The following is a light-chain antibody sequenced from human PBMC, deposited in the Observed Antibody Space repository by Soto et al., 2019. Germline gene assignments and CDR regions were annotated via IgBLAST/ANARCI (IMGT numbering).Light chain of an antibody. CDR2: KAS. V-gene: IGKV1-5*03. Sequence: DSQMTQSPSTLSGSVGDIVTITCRASQTISSWLALYQQKPGKAPKLLIYKASTLKSGVPSRFSGSGSGTEFTLTISSLQPDDFATYYCQHYNIYSEAFGQGTKVALK. CDR3: QHYNIYSEA. CDR1: QTISSW. J-gene: IGKJ1*01.